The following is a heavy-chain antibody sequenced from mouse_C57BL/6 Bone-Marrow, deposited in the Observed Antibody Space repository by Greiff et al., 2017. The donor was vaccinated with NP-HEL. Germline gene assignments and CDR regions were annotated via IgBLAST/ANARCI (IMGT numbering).Heavy chain of an antibody. CDR1: GFTFSDYG. CDR3: AREDYSAY. CDR2: ISSGSSTI. D-gene: IGHD2-12*01. J-gene: IGHJ3*01. Sequence: VQLKQSGGGLVKPGGSLKLSCAASGFTFSDYGMHWVRQAPEQGLEWVAYISSGSSTIYYADTVKGRFTISRDNAKNTLFLQMTSLRSADTAMYYCAREDYSAYWGPGTLVTVSA. V-gene: IGHV5-17*01.